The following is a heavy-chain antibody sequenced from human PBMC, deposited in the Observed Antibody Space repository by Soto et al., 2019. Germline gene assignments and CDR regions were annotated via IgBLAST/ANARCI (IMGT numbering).Heavy chain of an antibody. D-gene: IGHD6-19*01. V-gene: IGHV3-30*18. CDR2: ISYDGSNK. CDR3: AKLGGSGTTDAFDI. CDR1: GFTFSSYG. J-gene: IGHJ3*02. Sequence: QVQLVESGGGVVQPGRSLRLSCAASGFTFSSYGMHWVRQAPGKGLEWVAVISYDGSNKYYADSVKGRFTISRDNSTNTLYLQMNSPRAEDTAVYYCAKLGGSGTTDAFDIWGQGTMVTVSS.